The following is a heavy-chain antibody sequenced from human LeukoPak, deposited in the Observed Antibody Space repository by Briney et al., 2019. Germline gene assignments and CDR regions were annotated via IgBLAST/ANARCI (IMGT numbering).Heavy chain of an antibody. CDR2: INQDGSGK. V-gene: IGHV3-7*05. CDR1: GFTFGSYW. CDR3: ARDASGSLDF. Sequence: PGGSLRLSCAASGFTFGSYWMAWVRQAPGKGLEWVGNINQDGSGKNYVDSVKGRLTISRDNAQNSLYLQMNTLRAEDTAVYYCARDASGSLDFWGQGTLVTVSS. J-gene: IGHJ4*02. D-gene: IGHD1-26*01.